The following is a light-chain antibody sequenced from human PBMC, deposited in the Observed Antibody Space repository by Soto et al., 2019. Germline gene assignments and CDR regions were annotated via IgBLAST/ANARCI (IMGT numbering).Light chain of an antibody. CDR2: EVN. V-gene: IGLV2-8*01. J-gene: IGLJ2*01. CDR3: SSYGGCNNFVL. CDR1: SSDVGGYNY. Sequence: QSALTQPPSASGSLGQSVTISCTGTSSDVGGYNYVSWYQQRPGKAPKLMIYEVNERPSGVPDRFSGSKSGNTASLTVSGLQAEDEADYYCSSYGGCNNFVLFGGGTKLTVL.